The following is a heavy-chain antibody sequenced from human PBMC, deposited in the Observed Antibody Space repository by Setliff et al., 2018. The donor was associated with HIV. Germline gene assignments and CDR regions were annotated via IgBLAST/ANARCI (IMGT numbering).Heavy chain of an antibody. CDR3: VRWGLPYGIDA. CDR2: IKPDGSSK. CDR1: GFTFSTFW. D-gene: IGHD3-16*01. Sequence: GGSLRLSCAASGFTFSTFWMGWVRQAPGKGREWVAHIKPDGSSKKYVDSVKGRFTISRDNAKDSLYLQMHSLRAEDTAVYYFVRWGLPYGIDAWGQGTLVTVSS. J-gene: IGHJ4*02. V-gene: IGHV3-7*01.